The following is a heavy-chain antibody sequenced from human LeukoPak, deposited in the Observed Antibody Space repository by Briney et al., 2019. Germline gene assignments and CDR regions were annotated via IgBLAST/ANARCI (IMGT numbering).Heavy chain of an antibody. Sequence: SETLSLTCTVSGGSISSSNYYWGWIRQPPGKGLVYIGSIHYSGTTYFNPSLKSRVTISVDTFENQFSLKLNSVTAADTAVYYCARGSPYHTWGQGTLVTVSS. CDR2: IHYSGTT. V-gene: IGHV4-39*01. CDR1: GGSISSSNYY. J-gene: IGHJ5*02. CDR3: ARGSPYHT.